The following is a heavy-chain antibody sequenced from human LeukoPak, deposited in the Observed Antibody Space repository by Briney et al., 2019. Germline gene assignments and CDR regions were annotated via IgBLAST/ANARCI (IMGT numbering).Heavy chain of an antibody. CDR1: GYTFNDYY. CDR3: ARVRGGNNPWWSDY. J-gene: IGHJ4*02. Sequence: ASVKLSCKASGYTFNDYYMHWVQQAPGQGLEWRGWINPNSGDTSYAQKFQDRVTMTRDTSISTAYMELSRLTSDDTAVSYSARVRGGNNPWWSDYWGQGAPVTVSS. CDR2: INPNSGDT. V-gene: IGHV1-2*02. D-gene: IGHD4-23*01.